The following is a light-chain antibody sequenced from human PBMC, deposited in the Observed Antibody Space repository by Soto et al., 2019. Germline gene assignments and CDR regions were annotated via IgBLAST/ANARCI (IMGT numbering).Light chain of an antibody. V-gene: IGKV3D-15*01. CDR3: QQYNNWHPLT. Sequence: EIVMTQSPGTLSVSPGERATLSCRASQSVSINLAWYQQKPGQAPRLLIYDASTRATGIPARFSGSGSGTEFTLTISSLQSKDLAVYYCQQYNNWHPLTFGGGTKVEIK. CDR2: DAS. J-gene: IGKJ4*01. CDR1: QSVSIN.